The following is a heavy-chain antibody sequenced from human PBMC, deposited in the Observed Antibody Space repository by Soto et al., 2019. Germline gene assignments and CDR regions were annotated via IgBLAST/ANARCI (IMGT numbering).Heavy chain of an antibody. CDR3: ARGALLWFGEPTPHFGMDV. J-gene: IGHJ6*02. D-gene: IGHD3-10*01. Sequence: ASVKVSCKASGYTFTSYAMHWVRQAPGQRLEWMGWINAGNGNTKYSQKFQGRVTITRDTSASTAYMELSSLRSEDTAVYYCARGALLWFGEPTPHFGMDVWPRDHGHRLL. CDR1: GYTFTSYA. V-gene: IGHV1-3*01. CDR2: INAGNGNT.